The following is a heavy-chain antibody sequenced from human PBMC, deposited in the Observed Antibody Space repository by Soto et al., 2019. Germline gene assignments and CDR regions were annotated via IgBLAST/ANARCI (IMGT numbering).Heavy chain of an antibody. CDR1: GFTFNTYN. CDR2: INSSSSPI. V-gene: IGHV3-48*01. Sequence: EVQLVESGGGLVQPGGSLRLSCAASGFTFNTYNMHWVRQAPGKRPEWVSYINSSSSPIFYADSVKGRFIASRDNARNSMYLQMNSLRAEDTAVYYCVYDFWSVPHVWGKGTRVTVSS. J-gene: IGHJ6*04. CDR3: VYDFWSVPHV. D-gene: IGHD3-3*01.